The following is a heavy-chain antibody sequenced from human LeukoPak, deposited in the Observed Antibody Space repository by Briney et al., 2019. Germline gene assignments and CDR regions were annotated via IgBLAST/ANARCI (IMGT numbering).Heavy chain of an antibody. Sequence: PGGSLRLSCAASGFTFSSYWMHWVRQAPGKGLVWVSRINSDGSSTSYADSVKGRFTISRDNSKNTLYLQMNSLRAEDTAVFYCAKDSSVFHYDSRNFDYWGQGTLVTVSS. CDR3: AKDSSVFHYDSRNFDY. CDR2: INSDGSST. D-gene: IGHD3-22*01. V-gene: IGHV3-74*01. CDR1: GFTFSSYW. J-gene: IGHJ4*02.